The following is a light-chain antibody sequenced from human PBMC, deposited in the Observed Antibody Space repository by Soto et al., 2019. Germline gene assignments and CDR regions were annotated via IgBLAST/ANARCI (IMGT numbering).Light chain of an antibody. CDR2: DAS. CDR3: QQFNSDHIT. V-gene: IGKV1-13*02. J-gene: IGKJ4*01. Sequence: AIQLTQSPSSLSASVGDRVTITCRASQGISSALAWYQQKPGKAPKLLIYDASTLESGVPSRFSGSGSGTDFTLTISSLQPEDFASYYCQQFNSDHITFGVGTKVEIK. CDR1: QGISSA.